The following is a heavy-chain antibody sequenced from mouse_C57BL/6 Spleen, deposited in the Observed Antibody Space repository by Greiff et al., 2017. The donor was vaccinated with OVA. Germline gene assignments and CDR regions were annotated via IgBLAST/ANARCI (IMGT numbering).Heavy chain of an antibody. J-gene: IGHJ3*01. CDR3: ARGDISGYGFAY. V-gene: IGHV1-82*01. Sequence: QVQLMQSGPELVKPGASVKISCKASGYAFSSSWMNWVQQRPGKGLEWIGRIYPGDGDTNYNGKFTGMATLTADKSTSTAYMQLSSLTAEDAAVYVCARGDISGYGFAYWGQGTLVTVSA. D-gene: IGHD3-2*02. CDR1: GYAFSSSW. CDR2: IYPGDGDT.